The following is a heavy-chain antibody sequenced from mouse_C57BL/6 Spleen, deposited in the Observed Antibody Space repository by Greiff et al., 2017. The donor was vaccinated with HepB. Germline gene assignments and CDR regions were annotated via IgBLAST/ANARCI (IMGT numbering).Heavy chain of an antibody. CDR2: IHPSDSDT. V-gene: IGHV1-74*01. CDR1: GYTFTSYW. Sequence: QVQLQQPGAELVKPGASVKVSCKASGYTFTSYWMHWVKQRPGQGLEWIGRIHPSDSDTNYNQKFKGKATLTVDKSSSTAYMELRSLTSEDTAVYYCARCSDWDYFDYWGQGTTLT. CDR3: ARCSDWDYFDY. J-gene: IGHJ2*01. D-gene: IGHD4-1*01.